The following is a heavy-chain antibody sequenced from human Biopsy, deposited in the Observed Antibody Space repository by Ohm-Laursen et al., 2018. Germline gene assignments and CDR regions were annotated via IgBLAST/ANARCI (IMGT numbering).Heavy chain of an antibody. CDR2: IFYRGST. J-gene: IGHJ5*02. D-gene: IGHD3-22*01. V-gene: IGHV4-39*02. Sequence: SETLSLTCTVSGGSISNNNYYWGWIRQPPGKGLEGIGSIFYRGSTPYKPSLKGRVNISVDTSKNQFSLQVNSVTASDTAVYYCARDYDTSGYYYVSWGQGTLVTVSS. CDR3: ARDYDTSGYYYVS. CDR1: GGSISNNNYY.